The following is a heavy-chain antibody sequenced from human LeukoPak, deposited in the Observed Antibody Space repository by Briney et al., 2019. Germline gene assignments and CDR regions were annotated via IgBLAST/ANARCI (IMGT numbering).Heavy chain of an antibody. CDR1: GYSFTSYW. CDR2: IYPGDSDT. V-gene: IGHV5-51*03. J-gene: IGHJ3*02. D-gene: IGHD2-15*01. Sequence: GESLKISCKGSGYSFTSYWIGWVRQMPGKGLEWMGIIYPGDSDTRYSPSFQGQVTISADKSISTAYLQWSSLKASDTAMYYCARGNEDIVVVVAATDAFDIWGQGTMVTVSS. CDR3: ARGNEDIVVVVAATDAFDI.